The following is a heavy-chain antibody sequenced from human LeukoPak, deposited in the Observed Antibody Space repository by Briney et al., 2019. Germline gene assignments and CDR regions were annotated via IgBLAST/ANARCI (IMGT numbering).Heavy chain of an antibody. V-gene: IGHV3-30*18. CDR3: AKDLGQYCSGGSCYPLDY. Sequence: PGRSLRLSCAASGFTFSSYGMHWVRQAPGKGLEWVAVISYDGSNKYYADSVKGRFTISRDNSKNTLYLQMNSLRAEDTAVYYCAKDLGQYCSGGSCYPLDYWGQGTLVTVSS. D-gene: IGHD2-15*01. CDR1: GFTFSSYG. J-gene: IGHJ4*02. CDR2: ISYDGSNK.